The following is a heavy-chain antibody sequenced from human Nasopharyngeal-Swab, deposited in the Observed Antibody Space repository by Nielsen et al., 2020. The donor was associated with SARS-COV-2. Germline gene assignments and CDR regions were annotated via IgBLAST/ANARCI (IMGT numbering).Heavy chain of an antibody. CDR1: GASISTYY. J-gene: IGHJ3*02. V-gene: IGHV4-59*01. CDR3: ARSSRDWPPKRGTLDI. CDR2: ISYSGTT. Sequence: GSLRLSCTVSGASISTYYWSWIRQSPRTGLESIGCISYSGTTNYNPSLKNRVTISVDTSNNHLSLKLSSVTAADSAIYYCARSSRDWPPKRGTLDIWGQGTVVTVSS. D-gene: IGHD2-21*02.